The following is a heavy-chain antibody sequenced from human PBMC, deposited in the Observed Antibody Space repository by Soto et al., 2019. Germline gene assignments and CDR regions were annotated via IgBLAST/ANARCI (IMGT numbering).Heavy chain of an antibody. D-gene: IGHD3-3*01. CDR3: ARAPRDFGSGSYTLCYFDY. CDR2: IYYSGST. Sequence: PSETLSLTCTVSGGSISSGGYYWSWIRQHPGKGLEWIGYIYYSGSTYYNPSLKSRVTISVDTSKNQFSLKLSSVTAADTAVYYCARAPRDFGSGSYTLCYFDYWGQGTLVTVSS. J-gene: IGHJ4*02. CDR1: GGSISSGGYY. V-gene: IGHV4-31*03.